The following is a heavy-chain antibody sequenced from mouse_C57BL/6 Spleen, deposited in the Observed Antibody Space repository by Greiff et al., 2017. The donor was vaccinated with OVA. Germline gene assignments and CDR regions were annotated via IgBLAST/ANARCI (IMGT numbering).Heavy chain of an antibody. CDR2: IDPENGDT. Sequence: EVQLQQSGAELVRPGASVKLSCTASGFNIKDDYMHWVKQRPEQGLEWIGWIDPENGDTEYASKFQGKATITADTSSNTAYLQLSSLTSEDTAVYYCTPAYYYGSSSAWFAYWGQGTLVTVSA. CDR3: TPAYYYGSSSAWFAY. J-gene: IGHJ3*01. CDR1: GFNIKDDY. V-gene: IGHV14-4*01. D-gene: IGHD1-1*01.